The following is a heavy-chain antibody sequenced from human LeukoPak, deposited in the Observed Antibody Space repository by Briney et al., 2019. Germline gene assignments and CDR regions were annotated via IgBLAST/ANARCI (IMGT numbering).Heavy chain of an antibody. CDR2: TSTFNRRT. CDR1: GYSFTSYG. CDR3: AREALNSGAWVY. D-gene: IGHD6-25*01. V-gene: IGHV1-18*01. Sequence: ASVKVSCKASGYSFTSYGIYWVRQAPGQGLEWMGWTSTFNRRTHTARNFQGRVTMTTDTSTTTAYLEVSGLTSNDTAVYYCAREALNSGAWVYWGQGSLVIVSS. J-gene: IGHJ4*02.